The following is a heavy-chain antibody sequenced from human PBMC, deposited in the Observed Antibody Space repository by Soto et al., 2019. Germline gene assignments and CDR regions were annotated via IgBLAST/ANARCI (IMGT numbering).Heavy chain of an antibody. D-gene: IGHD1-26*01. CDR1: GFTFNNYS. CDR2: ISSSSGYI. J-gene: IGHJ4*02. CDR3: ATQSGSYQNYFES. V-gene: IGHV3-21*01. Sequence: GGSLRLSCAASGFTFNNYSMNWVRQAPGKGLEWVASISSSSGYIYYADSVKGRFTISRDNAKNSLYLQMSGLRVEDTAMYYCATQSGSYQNYFESWGQGTLVTVSS.